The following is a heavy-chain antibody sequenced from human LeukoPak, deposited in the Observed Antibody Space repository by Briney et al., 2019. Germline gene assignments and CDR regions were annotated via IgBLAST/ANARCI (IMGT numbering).Heavy chain of an antibody. CDR1: GFTFDHYG. Sequence: PGGSLRLSCAASGFTFDHYGMTWVRQAPGKGLEWVGRIKSKTDGGTTDYAAPVKGRFTISRDDSKNTLYLQMNSLKTEDTAVYYCTTAGYSSGYFDYWGQGTLVTVSS. V-gene: IGHV3-15*01. CDR3: TTAGYSSGYFDY. D-gene: IGHD6-19*01. J-gene: IGHJ4*02. CDR2: IKSKTDGGTT.